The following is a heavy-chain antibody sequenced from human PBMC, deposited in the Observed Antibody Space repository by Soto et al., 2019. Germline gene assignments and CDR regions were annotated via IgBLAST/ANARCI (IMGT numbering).Heavy chain of an antibody. CDR3: VKNSGWFNT. J-gene: IGHJ5*02. Sequence: GGSLRLSCAASGFMFSTTDMIWVRQAPGKGLEWLTTIEGSGEITYYADSVKGRFTISRDNSKSTVYLQMDSLTADDTAVYFCVKNSGWFNTWGQGTPVTVSS. CDR1: GFMFSTTD. V-gene: IGHV3-23*01. CDR2: IEGSGEIT. D-gene: IGHD3-10*01.